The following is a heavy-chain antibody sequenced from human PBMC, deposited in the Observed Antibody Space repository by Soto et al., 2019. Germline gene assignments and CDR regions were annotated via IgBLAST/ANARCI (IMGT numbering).Heavy chain of an antibody. V-gene: IGHV1-69*02. Sequence: QVQLVQSGAEVKKPGSSVKVSCKASGGTFSSYTISWVRQAPGQGLEWMGRIIPILGITNYAQKFKGRVTITAEKSTITAYVALGRVRSAETAVYYWGWFFGCYGMDVWGHGTTVTVSS. CDR3: GWFFGCYGMDV. CDR2: IIPILGIT. D-gene: IGHD2-15*01. J-gene: IGHJ6*02. CDR1: GGTFSSYT.